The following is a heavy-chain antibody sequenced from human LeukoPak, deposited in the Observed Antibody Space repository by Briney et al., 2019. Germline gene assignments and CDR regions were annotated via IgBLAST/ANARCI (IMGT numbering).Heavy chain of an antibody. V-gene: IGHV3-23*01. CDR1: EFTFSSYA. CDR3: AKDRRACSSSSCYYRFDY. CDR2: ISDSGGST. D-gene: IGHD2-2*01. Sequence: GGSLRLSCAAFEFTFSSYAMSWVRQAPGKGLEWVSAISDSGGSTYYADSVKGRFTVSRDNSKNTMYLQMNSLRAEDTAVYYCAKDRRACSSSSCYYRFDYWGQGTLVTVSS. J-gene: IGHJ4*02.